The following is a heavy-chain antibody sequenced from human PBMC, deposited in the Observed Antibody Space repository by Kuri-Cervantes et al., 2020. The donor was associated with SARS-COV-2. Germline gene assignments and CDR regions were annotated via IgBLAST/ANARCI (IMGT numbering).Heavy chain of an antibody. CDR3: ARESALLSLDY. CDR1: GFTFSSYS. J-gene: IGHJ4*02. D-gene: IGHD2-8*01. CDR2: IGSSSSYI. Sequence: GESLKISCAASGFTFSSYSMNWVRQAPGKGLEWVSSIGSSSSYIYYADSVKGRFTISRDNAKNSLYLQMNSLRAEDTAVYYCARESALLSLDYWGQGTLVTVSS. V-gene: IGHV3-21*01.